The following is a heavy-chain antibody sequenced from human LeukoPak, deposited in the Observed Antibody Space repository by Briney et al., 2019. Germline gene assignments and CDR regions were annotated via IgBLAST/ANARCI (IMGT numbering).Heavy chain of an antibody. Sequence: GASVKVSCKASGYTFTSYGISWVRQAPGQGLEWMGWISAYNGNTNYAQKLQGRVTMTTDTSTSAAYLELRSLRSDDTAVFYCAREAGRHCSGGSRYGMDVWGQGTTVTVSS. CDR3: AREAGRHCSGGSRYGMDV. CDR1: GYTFTSYG. CDR2: ISAYNGNT. J-gene: IGHJ6*02. V-gene: IGHV1-18*01. D-gene: IGHD2-15*01.